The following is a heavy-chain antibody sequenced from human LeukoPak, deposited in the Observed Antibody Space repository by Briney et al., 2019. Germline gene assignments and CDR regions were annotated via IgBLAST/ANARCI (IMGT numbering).Heavy chain of an antibody. CDR1: GFTFSSAW. D-gene: IGHD6-6*01. CDR2: IKSKTDGGTT. V-gene: IGHV3-15*01. J-gene: IGHJ4*02. CDR3: TTVIRPRIAARSDY. Sequence: GGSLRLSCAASGFTFSSAWMSWVRQAPGKGLEWVGRIKSKTDGGTTDYAAPVKGRFTISRDDSKNTLYLQMNSLKTEDTAVYYCTTVIRPRIAARSDYWGQGTLVTVSS.